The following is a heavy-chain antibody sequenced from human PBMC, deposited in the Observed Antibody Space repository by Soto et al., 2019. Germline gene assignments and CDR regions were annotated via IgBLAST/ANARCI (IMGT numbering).Heavy chain of an antibody. CDR3: ARRYGYSFDY. CDR1: GGSISSYY. V-gene: IGHV4-59*08. J-gene: IGHJ4*02. Sequence: QVQLQESGPGLVKPSETLSLTCTVSGGSISSYYWSWIRQPPGKGLEWIGYIYYSGSTNYNPSLRSRVTISVDTSKNQLSLKLRSVTAAATAVYYCARRYGYSFDYWGQGTLVTVSS. CDR2: IYYSGST. D-gene: IGHD5-18*01.